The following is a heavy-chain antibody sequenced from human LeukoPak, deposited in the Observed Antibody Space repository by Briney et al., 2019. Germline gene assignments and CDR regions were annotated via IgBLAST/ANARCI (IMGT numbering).Heavy chain of an antibody. Sequence: ASVKVSCKASGYTFTSYDINWVRQATGQGLEWMGWMNPNSGNTGYAQKFQGRVTMTRNTSISTAYMEPSSLRSEDTAVYYCAREPLYGSGIDYWGQGTLVTVSS. CDR3: AREPLYGSGIDY. D-gene: IGHD3-10*01. CDR1: GYTFTSYD. V-gene: IGHV1-8*01. CDR2: MNPNSGNT. J-gene: IGHJ4*02.